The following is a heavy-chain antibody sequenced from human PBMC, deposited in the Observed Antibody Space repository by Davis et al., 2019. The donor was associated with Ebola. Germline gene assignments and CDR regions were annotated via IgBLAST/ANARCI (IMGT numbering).Heavy chain of an antibody. Sequence: MPSETLSPTCAVYGASFSGYYWSWIRQPPGKGLEWIGEINRSGSTNYNPSLKSRVTTSVDTTKNPFSMKLSSVTAANTAVYYCARGGGYNFVDYWGQGTLVTVSS. CDR3: ARGGGYNFVDY. J-gene: IGHJ4*02. V-gene: IGHV4-34*01. D-gene: IGHD5-24*01. CDR1: GASFSGYY. CDR2: INRSGST.